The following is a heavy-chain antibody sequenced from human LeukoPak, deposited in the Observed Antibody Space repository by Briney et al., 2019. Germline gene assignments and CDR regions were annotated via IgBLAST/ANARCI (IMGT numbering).Heavy chain of an antibody. V-gene: IGHV1-8*01. D-gene: IGHD6-25*01. Sequence: ASVKVSCKASGFTFTSYDINWVRQATGQGLEWMGWMNPNSGNTGYAQKFQGRVTMTRNTSISTAYMELSSLRSEDTAVYYCARAALGDYYYYGMDVWGQGTTVTVSS. J-gene: IGHJ6*02. CDR1: GFTFTSYD. CDR2: MNPNSGNT. CDR3: ARAALGDYYYYGMDV.